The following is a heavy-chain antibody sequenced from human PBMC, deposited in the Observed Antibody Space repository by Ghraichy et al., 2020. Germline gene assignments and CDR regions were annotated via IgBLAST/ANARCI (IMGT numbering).Heavy chain of an antibody. D-gene: IGHD3-3*02. CDR2: ISGGGAT. V-gene: IGHV3-53*04. CDR1: GFTVGSHY. Sequence: LSLTCEASGFTVGSHYMSWVRQTPGKGLEWVSVISGGGATFYADSVKGRFTISRHNSKNTLYLQLSSLRTDDTAVYYCVRDISPPYGLDVWGQGTTVTVAS. J-gene: IGHJ6*02. CDR3: VRDISPPYGLDV.